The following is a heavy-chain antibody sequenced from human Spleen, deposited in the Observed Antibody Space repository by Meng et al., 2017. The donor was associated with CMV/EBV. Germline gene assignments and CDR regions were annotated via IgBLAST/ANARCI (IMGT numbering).Heavy chain of an antibody. D-gene: IGHD1-1*01. J-gene: IGHJ6*02. CDR3: ARGTTRTGYYDMDV. V-gene: IGHV1-2*02. CDR2: INPDSGGT. CDR1: GYNFTGYY. Sequence: ASVKVSCKASGYNFTGYYMHWVRQAPGQGLEWMGWINPDSGGTSYAQKFQGRVTMTRDTSISAAYMELSRLRSDDTAVYYCARGTTRTGYYDMDVWGQGTTVTVSS.